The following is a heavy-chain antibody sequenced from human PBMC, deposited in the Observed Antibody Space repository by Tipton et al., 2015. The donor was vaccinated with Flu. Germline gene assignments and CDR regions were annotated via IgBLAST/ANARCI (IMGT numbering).Heavy chain of an antibody. D-gene: IGHD5/OR15-5a*01. CDR2: ITGSGRTT. V-gene: IGHV3-23*01. CDR3: AKVIPEIVSGLDY. J-gene: IGHJ4*02. Sequence: GSLRLSYAASGFTFSRYAMTWVRQPPGKGLEWVSGITGSGRTTYYADSVKGRFTVSRDYSENTLFLQMNSLRAEDTAVYYCAKVIPEIVSGLDYWGQGTLVTVSS. CDR1: GFTFSRYA.